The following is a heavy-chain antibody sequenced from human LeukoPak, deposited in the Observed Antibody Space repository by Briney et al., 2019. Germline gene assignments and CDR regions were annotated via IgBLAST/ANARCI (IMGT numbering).Heavy chain of an antibody. CDR1: GGSIKDYY. CDR2: ISNSGTT. J-gene: IGHJ5*02. V-gene: IGHV4-59*01. Sequence: SETLSLTCTVSGGSIKDYYWAWIRQAPGEGLEWIGYISNSGTTDYNPSLKSRVTMSVDTSKNEFSLKLTSVTAADTAIYYCARVVRGAVTYNWFDPWRQGTLFTVSS. D-gene: IGHD4-17*01. CDR3: ARVVRGAVTYNWFDP.